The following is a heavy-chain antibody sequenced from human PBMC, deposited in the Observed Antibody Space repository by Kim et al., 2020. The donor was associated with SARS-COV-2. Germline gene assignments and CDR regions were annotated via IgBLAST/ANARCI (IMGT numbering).Heavy chain of an antibody. V-gene: IGHV4-34*01. J-gene: IGHJ6*02. CDR3: WGYCSSTSCYAGDYYGMDG. D-gene: IGHD2-2*01. Sequence: SETLSLTCAVYGGSFSGYYWSWIRQPPGKGLEWIGEINHSGSTNYNPSLKSRVTISVDTSKNQFSLKLSSVTAADTAVYYAWGYCSSTSCYAGDYYGMDGWGQGTTVTVSS. CDR2: INHSGST. CDR1: GGSFSGYY.